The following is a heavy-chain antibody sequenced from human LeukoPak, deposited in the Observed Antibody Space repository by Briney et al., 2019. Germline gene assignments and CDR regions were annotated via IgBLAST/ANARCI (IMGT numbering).Heavy chain of an antibody. CDR2: INHSGST. J-gene: IGHJ5*02. Sequence: SETLSLTCAVYGGSFSGYYWSWIRQPPGKGLEWIGEINHSGSTNYNPSLKSRVTISVDTSKNQFSLKLSSVTAADTAVYYCARVVSSNYDFWSGYYPSNWFDPWGQGTLVTVSS. CDR1: GGSFSGYY. D-gene: IGHD3-3*01. V-gene: IGHV4-34*09. CDR3: ARVVSSNYDFWSGYYPSNWFDP.